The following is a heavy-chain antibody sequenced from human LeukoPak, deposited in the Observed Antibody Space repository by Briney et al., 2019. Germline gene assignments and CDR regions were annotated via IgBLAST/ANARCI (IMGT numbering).Heavy chain of an antibody. CDR2: INQDGSEK. J-gene: IGHJ5*02. D-gene: IGHD3-10*01. CDR1: GLTLSRNW. Sequence: GGSLRLSCAASGLTLSRNWMNWVRQAPGKGLEWVANINQDGSEKYYVDSVKGRFTTSRDNSKNTLYLQMNSLRAEDTAVYYCARDGLRFGEENNWFDPWGQGTLVTVSS. V-gene: IGHV3-7*03. CDR3: ARDGLRFGEENNWFDP.